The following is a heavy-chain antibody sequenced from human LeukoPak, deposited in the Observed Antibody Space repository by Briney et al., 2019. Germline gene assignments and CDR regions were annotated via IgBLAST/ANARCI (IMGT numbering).Heavy chain of an antibody. CDR3: ARGWGTSGWYVPTI. V-gene: IGHV3-66*01. J-gene: IGHJ3*02. Sequence: GGSPRLSCAASGFTVCSSYMSWVRQAPGKGLERVSIISSAGTTYYADSVKGRFTISRDNSKNTVYLQVNSLRDEDTAVYYCARGWGTSGWYVPTIWGQGTMVTVSS. D-gene: IGHD6-13*01. CDR1: GFTVCSSY. CDR2: ISSAGTT.